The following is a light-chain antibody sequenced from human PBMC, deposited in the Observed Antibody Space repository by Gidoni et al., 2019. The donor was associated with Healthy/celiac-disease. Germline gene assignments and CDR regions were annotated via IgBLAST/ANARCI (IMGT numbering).Light chain of an antibody. CDR3: SSYTSSSTRV. J-gene: IGLJ1*01. V-gene: IGLV2-14*01. CDR2: EVS. Sequence: QSALTQPASVSGSPGQSITISCTGTSRDVGGYNYVSWYQQHPGKAPKLMIYEVSNRPSGVSNRFSGSKSGNTASLTISGLQAEDEADYYGSSYTSSSTRVFGTGTKVTVL. CDR1: SRDVGGYNY.